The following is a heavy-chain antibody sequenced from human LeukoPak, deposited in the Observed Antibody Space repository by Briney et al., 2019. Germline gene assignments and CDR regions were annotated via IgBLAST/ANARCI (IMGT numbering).Heavy chain of an antibody. Sequence: ASAKVSCKASGYTFTGYYMHWVRQAPGQGLEWMGWMNPNSGGTNYAQKFQGRVTMTRDTSISTAYMELSRLRSDDTAVYYCARGGVTTWTRPYYFDYWGQGTLVTVSS. CDR2: MNPNSGGT. V-gene: IGHV1-2*02. J-gene: IGHJ4*02. D-gene: IGHD4-17*01. CDR1: GYTFTGYY. CDR3: ARGGVTTWTRPYYFDY.